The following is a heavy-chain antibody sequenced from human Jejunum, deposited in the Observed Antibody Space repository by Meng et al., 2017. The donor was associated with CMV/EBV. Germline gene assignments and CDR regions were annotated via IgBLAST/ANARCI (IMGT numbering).Heavy chain of an antibody. D-gene: IGHD6-13*01. CDR3: ARDPSGSTWYYFDY. CDR1: GFAFSSYS. CDR2: ISSSSRSI. Sequence: GFAFSSYSIVWVRRAPGKGLEWVSYISSSSRSIYYADSVKGRFTISRDNAKNSLYLQMNSLRAEDTAVYYCARDPSGSTWYYFDYWGQGTLVTVSS. J-gene: IGHJ4*02. V-gene: IGHV3-48*04.